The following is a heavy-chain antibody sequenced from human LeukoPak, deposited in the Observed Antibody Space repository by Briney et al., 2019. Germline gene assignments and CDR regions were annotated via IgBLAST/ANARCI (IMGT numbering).Heavy chain of an antibody. CDR3: ARERQDSSSSVDY. V-gene: IGHV1-2*06. CDR1: GYTFTGNY. D-gene: IGHD6-6*01. CDR2: INPNSGGT. J-gene: IGHJ4*02. Sequence: ASVKVSCKASGYTFTGNYMHRVRQAPGQGLEWMGRINPNSGGTNYAQKFQGRVTITRDTSMSTAYMELSSLGDDDTAVYYCARERQDSSSSVDYWGQGTLVTVSS.